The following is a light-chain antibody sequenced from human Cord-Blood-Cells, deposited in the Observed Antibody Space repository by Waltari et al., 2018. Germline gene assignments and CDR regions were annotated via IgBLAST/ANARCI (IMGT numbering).Light chain of an antibody. CDR2: GKN. J-gene: IGLJ2*01. CDR3: NSRDSSGNHVV. CDR1: SLRRYD. V-gene: IGLV3-19*01. Sequence: SSDLTRDPAVSVALGQTVRTPCQGASLRRYDASWYQQKPGQAPVLVIYGKNNRPSGIPDRFSGSSSGNTASLTITGAQAEDEADYYCNSRDSSGNHVVFGGGTKLTVL.